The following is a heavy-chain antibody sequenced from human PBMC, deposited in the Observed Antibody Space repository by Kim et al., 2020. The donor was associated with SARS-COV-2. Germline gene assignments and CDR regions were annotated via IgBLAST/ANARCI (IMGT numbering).Heavy chain of an antibody. V-gene: IGHV6-1*01. Sequence: SQTLSLTCAISGDSVSSDSVVWNWIRQSPSRGLEWLGRTYYRSKWFNDYAESVKGRIIISPDTAKNQFSLHLRSVTPEDTAVYYCAIDMIRGLDYTGLDYWGQGTLVTVAS. J-gene: IGHJ4*02. CDR3: AIDMIRGLDYTGLDY. CDR2: TYYRSKWFN. D-gene: IGHD4-4*01. CDR1: GDSVSSDSVV.